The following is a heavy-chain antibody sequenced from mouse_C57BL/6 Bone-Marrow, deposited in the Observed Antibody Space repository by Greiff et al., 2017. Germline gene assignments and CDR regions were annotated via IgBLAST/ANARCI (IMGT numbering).Heavy chain of an antibody. V-gene: IGHV5-15*01. Sequence: EVQLQESGGGLVQPGGSLKLSCAASGFTFSDYGMAWVRQAPRKGPEWVAFISNLAYSIYYADTVTGRFTISRENAKNTLYLEMSSLRSEDTAMYYCARRAYYYGSRYWYFDVWGTGTTVTVSS. CDR3: ARRAYYYGSRYWYFDV. CDR1: GFTFSDYG. J-gene: IGHJ1*03. D-gene: IGHD1-1*01. CDR2: ISNLAYSI.